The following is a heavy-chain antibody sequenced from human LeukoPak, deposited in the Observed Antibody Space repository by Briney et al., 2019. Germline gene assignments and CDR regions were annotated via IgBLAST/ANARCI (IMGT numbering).Heavy chain of an antibody. V-gene: IGHV3-33*06. D-gene: IGHD3-10*01. Sequence: GGSLRLSRAASGFTFSSYGMHWVRQAPGKGLEWVAVIWYDGSNKYYADSVKGRFTISRDNSKNTLYLQMNSLRAEDTAVYYCAKDFGRFGELLSYYFDYWGQGTLVTVSS. CDR2: IWYDGSNK. CDR1: GFTFSSYG. CDR3: AKDFGRFGELLSYYFDY. J-gene: IGHJ4*02.